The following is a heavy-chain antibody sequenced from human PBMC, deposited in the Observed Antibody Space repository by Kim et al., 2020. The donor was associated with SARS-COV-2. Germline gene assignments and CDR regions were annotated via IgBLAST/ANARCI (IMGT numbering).Heavy chain of an antibody. Sequence: SETLSLTCTVSGGSISSYYWSWIRQPPGKGLEWIGYIYYSGSTNYNPSLKSRVTISVDTSKNQFSLKLSSVTAADTAVYYCARLRRGILDYWGQGTLVTVSS. J-gene: IGHJ4*02. CDR3: ARLRRGILDY. CDR2: IYYSGST. CDR1: GGSISSYY. D-gene: IGHD3-3*02. V-gene: IGHV4-59*08.